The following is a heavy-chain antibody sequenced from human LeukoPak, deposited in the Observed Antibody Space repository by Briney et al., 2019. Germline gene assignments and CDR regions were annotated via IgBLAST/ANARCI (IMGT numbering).Heavy chain of an antibody. CDR3: AKDGHVYGSGSYLDY. D-gene: IGHD3-10*01. V-gene: IGHV3-30*18. Sequence: GGSLRLSRAASGFTFSSYGMHWVRQAPGKGLEWVAVISYDGSNKYYADSVKGRFTISRDNSKNTLYLQMNSLRAEDTAVYYCAKDGHVYGSGSYLDYWGQGTLVTVSS. CDR2: ISYDGSNK. J-gene: IGHJ4*02. CDR1: GFTFSSYG.